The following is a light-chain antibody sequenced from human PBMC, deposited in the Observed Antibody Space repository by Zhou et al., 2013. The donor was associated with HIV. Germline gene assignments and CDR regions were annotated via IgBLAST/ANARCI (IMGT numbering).Light chain of an antibody. Sequence: DIQMTQSPSSLSASVGDRVTITCRASQSISSYLYWLQQKPGKAPKVLIYGASSLQSGVPSRFSGSGSGTDYTLTISSLQPEDFATYYCQQHYSSPFTFGPGTKWISN. V-gene: IGKV1-39*01. CDR2: GAS. J-gene: IGKJ3*01. CDR3: QQHYSSPFT. CDR1: QSISSY.